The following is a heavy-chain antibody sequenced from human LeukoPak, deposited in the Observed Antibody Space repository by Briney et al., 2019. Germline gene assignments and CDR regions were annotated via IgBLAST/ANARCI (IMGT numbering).Heavy chain of an antibody. CDR2: ISGSVGRT. CDR3: AKGTSSGWSFFDY. CDR1: GFTSSRDA. D-gene: IGHD6-19*01. V-gene: IGHV3-23*01. Sequence: GSLRLSCAPSGFTSSRDAMSWVRHTPGKGLEWVSAISGSVGRTYSADSVKGRFTISRDNSKNTLYLQMNSLRAEDTAVYYCAKGTSSGWSFFDYWGQGTLVTVSS. J-gene: IGHJ4*02.